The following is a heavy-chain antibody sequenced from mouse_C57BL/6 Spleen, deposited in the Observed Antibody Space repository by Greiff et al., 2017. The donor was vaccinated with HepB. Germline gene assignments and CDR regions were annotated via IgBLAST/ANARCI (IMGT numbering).Heavy chain of an antibody. CDR2: ISSGGSYT. CDR3: ARLLRVGYCDV. J-gene: IGHJ1*03. V-gene: IGHV5-6*01. Sequence: EVQWVESGGDLVKPGGSLKLSCAASGFTFSSYGMSWVRQTPDKRLEWVATISSGGSYTYYPDSVKGRFTISRDNAKNTLYLQRSSLKSEDTAMYYSARLLRVGYCDVWGTGTTVTVSS. CDR1: GFTFSSYG.